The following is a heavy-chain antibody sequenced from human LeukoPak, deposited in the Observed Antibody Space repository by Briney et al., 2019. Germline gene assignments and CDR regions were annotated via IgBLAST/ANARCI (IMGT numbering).Heavy chain of an antibody. CDR3: EARGFQDYSVDY. CDR1: GGTFSSYA. J-gene: IGHJ4*02. D-gene: IGHD4-11*01. V-gene: IGHV1-69*04. Sequence: GSSVKVSCKASGGTFSSYAISWVRQAPGQGLEWMGRTIPILGIANYAQKFQGRVTITADKSTSTAYMELSSLRSEDTAVYYCEARGFQDYSVDYWGQGTLVTVSS. CDR2: TIPILGIA.